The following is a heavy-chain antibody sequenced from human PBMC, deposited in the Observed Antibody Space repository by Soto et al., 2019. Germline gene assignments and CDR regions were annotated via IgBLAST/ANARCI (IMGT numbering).Heavy chain of an antibody. CDR2: ITGRGDST. Sequence: GGSLRLSCAASGFILSTYAMHWVRQTPGKGLEWVSAITGRGDSTYYADSVKGRFTISRDNSKSTLYLQMMSLRAEDTAVYYCAKDLYVQPPSGWFDPWGQGTVVTVSS. CDR3: AKDLYVQPPSGWFDP. V-gene: IGHV3-23*01. D-gene: IGHD1-26*01. J-gene: IGHJ5*02. CDR1: GFILSTYA.